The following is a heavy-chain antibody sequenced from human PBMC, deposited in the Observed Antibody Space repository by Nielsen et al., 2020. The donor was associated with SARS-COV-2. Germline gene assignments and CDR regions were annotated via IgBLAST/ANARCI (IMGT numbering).Heavy chain of an antibody. V-gene: IGHV4-61*01. D-gene: IGHD5-24*01. J-gene: IGHJ6*02. CDR1: GGSGSSGSYY. Sequence: SETLSLTCTVSGGSGSSGSYYWSWIRQPPGTGLEWIGYIYYSGGTNYNPSLKSRVTISVDTSKNKFSQKLSSVTAADTAVYYCARRNSRRDGYKKIYYYGMDVWGQGTTVTVSS. CDR2: IYYSGGT. CDR3: ARRNSRRDGYKKIYYYGMDV.